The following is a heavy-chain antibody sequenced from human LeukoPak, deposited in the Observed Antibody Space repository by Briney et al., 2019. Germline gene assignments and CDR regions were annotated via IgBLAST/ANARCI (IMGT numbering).Heavy chain of an antibody. Sequence: SETLSPTCTVSGGSISSYYWSWIRQPPGKGLEWIGYIYYSGSTNYNPSLKSRVTISVDTSKNQFSLKLSSVTAADTAVYYCARGDYYDSSGPLVGWGQGTLVTVSS. CDR1: GGSISSYY. CDR3: ARGDYYDSSGPLVG. D-gene: IGHD3-22*01. CDR2: IYYSGST. V-gene: IGHV4-59*01. J-gene: IGHJ4*02.